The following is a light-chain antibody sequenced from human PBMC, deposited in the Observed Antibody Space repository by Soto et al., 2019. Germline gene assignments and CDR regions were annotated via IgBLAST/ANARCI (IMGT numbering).Light chain of an antibody. CDR3: ATWDTTLRVYV. V-gene: IGLV1-51*01. CDR2: PND. Sequence: QSVLTQPLSVSAAPGQTVSISCSESTSNIGNNFVSWYQPLPGPAPKLLILPNDKRPSGIPDRFSGSKSDTSATLGIIALQTGDEADYYCATWDTTLRVYVFGTGTKLTVL. J-gene: IGLJ1*01. CDR1: TSNIGNNF.